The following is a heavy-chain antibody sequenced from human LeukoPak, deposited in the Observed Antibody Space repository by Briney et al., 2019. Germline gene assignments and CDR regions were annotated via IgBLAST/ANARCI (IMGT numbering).Heavy chain of an antibody. V-gene: IGHV7-4-1*02. J-gene: IGHJ4*02. D-gene: IGHD2-21*02. Sequence: ASVKVSCKASGYTFTSYAMNWVRQAPGQGLEWMGWINTNTGNPTYAQGFTGRFVFSLDTSVNTAYLQISSLKTDDTAVYYCARGVPFVTYWGQGTLLTVSS. CDR1: GYTFTSYA. CDR3: ARGVPFVTY. CDR2: INTNTGNP.